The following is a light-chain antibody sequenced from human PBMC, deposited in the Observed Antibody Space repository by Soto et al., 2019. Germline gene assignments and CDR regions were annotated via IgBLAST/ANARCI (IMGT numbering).Light chain of an antibody. CDR3: SSYTSSSTV. Sequence: QSVLTQPRSVPGSPGQSVTISCTGTSSDVGGYNYVSWYQQHPGKAPKLIIYGVNRRPSGVPDRFSGSKSGNTASLTISGLQAEDEADYYCSSYTSSSTVFGTGTKVTVL. V-gene: IGLV2-11*01. CDR1: SSDVGGYNY. J-gene: IGLJ1*01. CDR2: GVN.